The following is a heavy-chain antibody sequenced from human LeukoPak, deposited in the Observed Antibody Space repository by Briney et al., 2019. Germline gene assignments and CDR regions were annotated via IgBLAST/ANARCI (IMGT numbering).Heavy chain of an antibody. D-gene: IGHD2-15*01. CDR3: ARDSTYCSGGSCYSTLGYSGMDV. CDR1: GFTFSSYA. V-gene: IGHV3-33*08. CDR2: IWYDGSTK. Sequence: PGGSPRLSCAASGFTFSSYAMHWVRQAPGKGLEWVAVIWYDGSTKYYPDTVNGRFTISRDNSKNTQYPQMNTLRAEDTAVYYCARDSTYCSGGSCYSTLGYSGMDVWGQGTTVTVSS. J-gene: IGHJ6*02.